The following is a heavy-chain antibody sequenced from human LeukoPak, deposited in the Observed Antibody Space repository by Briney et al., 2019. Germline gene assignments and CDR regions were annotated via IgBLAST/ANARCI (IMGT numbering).Heavy chain of an antibody. CDR3: ARAPSGCGGTCAFDY. D-gene: IGHD2-15*01. J-gene: IGHJ4*02. CDR1: GGSTSNSF. CDR2: IYTDGST. Sequence: PSETLSLTCTVSGGSTSNSFWSWIRHPAGKGLEWIGRIYTDGSTNSNPSLRSRLTMSLDTSKNQFSLKLTSVTAADTAVYFCARAPSGCGGTCAFDYWGQGTLVTVSS. V-gene: IGHV4-4*07.